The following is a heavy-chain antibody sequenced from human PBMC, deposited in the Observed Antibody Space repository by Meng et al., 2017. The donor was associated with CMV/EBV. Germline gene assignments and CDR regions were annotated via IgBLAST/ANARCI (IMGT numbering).Heavy chain of an antibody. Sequence: GESLKISCAASGFTFSGYGMHWVRQAPGKGLEWVAFIRYDGSNKYYADSVKGRFTISRDNSKNTLYLQMNSLRAEDTAVYYCARKVTQYCSSTSCYTRSYWYFDLWGRGTLVTVSS. D-gene: IGHD2-2*02. CDR1: GFTFSGYG. V-gene: IGHV3-30*02. CDR3: ARKVTQYCSSTSCYTRSYWYFDL. J-gene: IGHJ2*01. CDR2: IRYDGSNK.